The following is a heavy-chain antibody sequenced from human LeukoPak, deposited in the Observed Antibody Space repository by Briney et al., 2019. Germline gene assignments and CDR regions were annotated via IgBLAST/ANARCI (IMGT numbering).Heavy chain of an antibody. CDR2: ISAHNGNT. V-gene: IGHV1-18*01. J-gene: IGHJ4*02. Sequence: ASVKVSCKASGYTFTSYSISWVRQASGQGLEWMGWISAHNGNTIYAQKVKGRVTMTTDTSTSTAYMELRRLKSGDTAVYYCARASYCSGGSCYSDYWGQGTLVTVSS. CDR1: GYTFTSYS. CDR3: ARASYCSGGSCYSDY. D-gene: IGHD2-15*01.